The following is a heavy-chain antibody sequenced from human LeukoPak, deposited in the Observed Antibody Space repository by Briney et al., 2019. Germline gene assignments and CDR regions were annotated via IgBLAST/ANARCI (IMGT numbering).Heavy chain of an antibody. V-gene: IGHV4-59*01. Sequence: SETLSLTCTVSGGSISSYYWSWIRQPPGKGLEWIGYIYYSGSTNYNLSLKSRVTISVDTSKNQFSLKLSSVTAADTAVYYCARVVPAAMDASGWYDYWGQGTLVTVSS. CDR2: IYYSGST. J-gene: IGHJ4*02. D-gene: IGHD2-2*01. CDR1: GGSISSYY. CDR3: ARVVPAAMDASGWYDY.